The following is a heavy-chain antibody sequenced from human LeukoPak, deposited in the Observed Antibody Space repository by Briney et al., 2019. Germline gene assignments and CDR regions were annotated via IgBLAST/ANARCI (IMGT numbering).Heavy chain of an antibody. D-gene: IGHD2-2*01. V-gene: IGHV3-30-3*01. CDR2: ISYDGSNK. CDR3: ARGVVPGPGYGMDV. Sequence: GRSLRLSCAASGFTFSSYAMHWVRQAPGEGLEWVAVISYDGSNKYCADSVKGRFTISRDNSKNTLYLQMNSLRAEDTAVYYCARGVVPGPGYGMDVWGQGTTVTVSS. CDR1: GFTFSSYA. J-gene: IGHJ6*02.